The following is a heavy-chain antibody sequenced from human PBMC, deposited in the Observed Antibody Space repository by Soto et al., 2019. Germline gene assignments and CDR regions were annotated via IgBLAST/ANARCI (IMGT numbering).Heavy chain of an antibody. V-gene: IGHV3-9*01. CDR2: ISRDSRSI. Sequence: GGSLRLSCEVSGFRFDDYGMHWVRQAPGKGLEWIAGISRDSRSISYGASMKGRFTISRDNAKNSLYLQLNSLRAEETACYYCVKDALTTVAYYFDYWGQGALVPVS. CDR3: VKDALTTVAYYFDY. CDR1: GFRFDDYG. J-gene: IGHJ4*02. D-gene: IGHD4-17*01.